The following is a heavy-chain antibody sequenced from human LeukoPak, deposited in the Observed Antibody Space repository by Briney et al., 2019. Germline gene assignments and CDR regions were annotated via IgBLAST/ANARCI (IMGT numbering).Heavy chain of an antibody. J-gene: IGHJ5*02. D-gene: IGHD3-9*01. CDR1: GGSISGYY. CDR2: IYYSGST. V-gene: IGHV4-59*01. CDR3: ARGRYFDWLPSNWFDP. Sequence: SETLSLTCTVSGGSISGYYWSWIRQPPGKRLERIGYIYYSGSTIYNPSLKSRVTISVDTSKNQVSLELSSVTAADTAVYYCARGRYFDWLPSNWFDPWGQGTLVTVSS.